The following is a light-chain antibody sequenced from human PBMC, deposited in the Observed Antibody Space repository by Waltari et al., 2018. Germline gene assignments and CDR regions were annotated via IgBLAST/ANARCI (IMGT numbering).Light chain of an antibody. CDR1: ESVLYSSNHKNH. J-gene: IGKJ4*01. V-gene: IGKV4-1*01. Sequence: DIVMTQSPESLAVSLGERATINCKSSESVLYSSNHKNHLAWYQQKPGQPPKLLIYWASTRKSGVPDRFSGSGSETDFTLTVSSLQAEDVAVYYCQQYYNTPLTFGGGTKVEIK. CDR2: WAS. CDR3: QQYYNTPLT.